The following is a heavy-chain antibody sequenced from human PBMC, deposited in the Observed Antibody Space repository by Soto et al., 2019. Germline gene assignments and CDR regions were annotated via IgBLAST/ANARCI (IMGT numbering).Heavy chain of an antibody. Sequence: QVQLQESGPGLVKPSETLSLTCTVSGGSISSYYWSWIRQPAGKGLEWIGRIYTSGSTNYNPSLKSRVTMSVDTSKNQFSLKLSSVTAADTAVYYCARDFSSIAVAGIHWYFDLWGRGTLVTVS. V-gene: IGHV4-4*07. D-gene: IGHD6-19*01. CDR3: ARDFSSIAVAGIHWYFDL. CDR2: IYTSGST. CDR1: GGSISSYY. J-gene: IGHJ2*01.